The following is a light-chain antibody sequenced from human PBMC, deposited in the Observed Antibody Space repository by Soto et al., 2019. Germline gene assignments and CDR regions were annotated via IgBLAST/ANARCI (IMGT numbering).Light chain of an antibody. V-gene: IGLV2-11*01. CDR1: SSNVGGYNY. Sequence: QSALTQPRSVSGSPGQSVAISCTGTSSNVGGYNYVSWFQQHPRKVPKLLIYDVSKRPSGVPDRFSGSKSGNTASLTISGLQAEDEADYYCCSYEGTYTPYVFGTGTKLTVL. J-gene: IGLJ1*01. CDR2: DVS. CDR3: CSYEGTYTPYV.